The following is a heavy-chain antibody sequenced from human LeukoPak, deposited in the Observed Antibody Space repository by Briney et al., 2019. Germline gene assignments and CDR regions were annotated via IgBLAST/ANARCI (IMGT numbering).Heavy chain of an antibody. D-gene: IGHD3-22*01. CDR3: ARDLDGSSGYYVDY. J-gene: IGHJ4*02. CDR2: INHSGST. V-gene: IGHV4-34*01. CDR1: GGSFSGYY. Sequence: SETLSLTCAVYGGSFSGYYWSWIRQPPGKGLEWIGEINHSGSTNYNPSLKSRVTISVDTSKNQFSLKLSSVTAADTAVYYCARDLDGSSGYYVDYWGQGTLVTVSS.